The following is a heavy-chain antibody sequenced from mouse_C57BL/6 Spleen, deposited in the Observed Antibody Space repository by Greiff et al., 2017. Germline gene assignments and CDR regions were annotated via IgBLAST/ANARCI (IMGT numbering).Heavy chain of an antibody. D-gene: IGHD1-1*01. J-gene: IGHJ3*01. V-gene: IGHV1-64*01. Sequence: QVQLQQPGAELVKPGASVKLSCKASGYTFTSYWMHWVKQRPGQGLEWIGMIHPNSGSTNYNEKFKSKATLTVDKSSSTAYMQLSSLTSEDSAVYYCARSDYGSRAWFAYWGQGTLVTVSA. CDR3: ARSDYGSRAWFAY. CDR2: IHPNSGST. CDR1: GYTFTSYW.